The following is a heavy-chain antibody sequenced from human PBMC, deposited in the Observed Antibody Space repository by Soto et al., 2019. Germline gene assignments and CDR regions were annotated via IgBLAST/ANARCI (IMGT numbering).Heavy chain of an antibody. CDR2: IYYRGRP. D-gene: IGHD4-4*01. V-gene: IGHV4-61*05. CDR3: ARGMIIVTPYNY. J-gene: IGHJ4*02. Sequence: SETLSLTCTVSGGSISSSNYSWGWILQPPRKAMEWIGYIYYRGRPYHNTHLKTRERISVDRAQNEFSTTLILVTAPDTALYYCARGMIIVTPYNYWRQGTLVSVSP. CDR1: GGSISSSNYS.